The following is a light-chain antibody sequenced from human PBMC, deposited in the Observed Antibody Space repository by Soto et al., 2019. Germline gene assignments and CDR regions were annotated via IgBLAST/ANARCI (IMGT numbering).Light chain of an antibody. CDR3: QQRTTWPLIFT. CDR2: DAF. CDR1: QSVSSF. J-gene: IGKJ3*01. V-gene: IGKV3-11*01. Sequence: EIVLTQSPATLSLSPGERATLSCRASQSVSSFLAWYQQNPGQAPRLLIYDAFNRATGIPTRFSGSGSGTDFTLTISSLEPEDFAVYYCQQRTTWPLIFTFGPGTKVDIK.